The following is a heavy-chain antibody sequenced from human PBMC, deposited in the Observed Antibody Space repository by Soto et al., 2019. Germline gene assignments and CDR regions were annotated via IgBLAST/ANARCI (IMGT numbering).Heavy chain of an antibody. J-gene: IGHJ2*01. Sequence: CASVKVSCKASGYTFTDYYIHWVRQAPGQGLEWVGWINPDSGGTNLAQRFQGRVTMTSDTSINTAYMELSSLRSDDTAVYYCAIRTGQLAIISEFDGDWFFEVWGRGTLVTVSS. CDR2: INPDSGGT. D-gene: IGHD2-2*01. CDR3: AIRTGQLAIISEFDGDWFFEV. V-gene: IGHV1-2*02. CDR1: GYTFTDYY.